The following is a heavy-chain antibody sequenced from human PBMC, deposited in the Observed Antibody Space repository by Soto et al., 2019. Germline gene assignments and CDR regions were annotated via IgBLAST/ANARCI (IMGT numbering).Heavy chain of an antibody. D-gene: IGHD2-2*01. CDR2: IIPIPGTA. V-gene: IGHV1-69*01. Sequence: QVQLVQSGAEVKKPGSSVKVSCKASGGTFGSYAISWVRQAPGQGLEGMGGIIPIPGTANYEQKFQGRVTIAADESTSTAYMELSSLRSEDTAVYYCARSQGSSTSLEIYYYYYYGMDVWGQGTTVTVSS. J-gene: IGHJ6*02. CDR3: ARSQGSSTSLEIYYYYYYGMDV. CDR1: GGTFGSYA.